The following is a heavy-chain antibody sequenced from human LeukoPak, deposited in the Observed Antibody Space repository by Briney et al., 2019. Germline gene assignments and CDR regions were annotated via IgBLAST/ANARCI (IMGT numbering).Heavy chain of an antibody. D-gene: IGHD5-12*01. Sequence: GRSLRLSCAASVFTFDDYSMRWVRQAPGKGVEWVSSISWNSGIIGYADSVKGRFTISRDNAKNSLYLQMNSLRAEDTAFYYCAKDIRLRWPRFDAFDIWGQGTMVTVSS. V-gene: IGHV3-9*01. CDR1: VFTFDDYS. J-gene: IGHJ3*02. CDR3: AKDIRLRWPRFDAFDI. CDR2: ISWNSGII.